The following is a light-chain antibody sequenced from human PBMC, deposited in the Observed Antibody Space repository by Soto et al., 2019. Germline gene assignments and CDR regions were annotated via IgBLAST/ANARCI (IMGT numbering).Light chain of an antibody. CDR3: HQRSNWWT. J-gene: IGKJ1*01. V-gene: IGKV3-11*01. CDR1: QSLSSS. Sequence: EIVLTQSPATLSLFPGERATLSCRASQSLSSSLAWYQQXPGQAPRLLIYDTSSRATGIPARFSGSGSGTDFTLTISSLEPEDSAVYYCHQRSNWWTFGQGTKVDIK. CDR2: DTS.